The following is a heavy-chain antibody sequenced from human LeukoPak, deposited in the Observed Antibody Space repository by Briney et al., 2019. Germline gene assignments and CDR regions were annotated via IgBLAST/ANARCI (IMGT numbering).Heavy chain of an antibody. CDR3: ARGAITYYYDSSGYYPPDY. Sequence: SVKVSCKASGGTFSSYAISWVRQAPGQGLEWMGRIIPIFGTANYAQKFQGRVTITTDESTSTAYMELSSLRSEDTAVYYCARGAITYYYDSSGYYPPDYWGPGTLVTVSS. CDR1: GGTFSSYA. D-gene: IGHD3-22*01. J-gene: IGHJ4*02. V-gene: IGHV1-69*05. CDR2: IIPIFGTA.